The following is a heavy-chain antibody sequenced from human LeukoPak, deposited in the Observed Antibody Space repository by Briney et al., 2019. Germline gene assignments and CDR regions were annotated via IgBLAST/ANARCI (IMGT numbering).Heavy chain of an antibody. CDR1: GGSISSYY. V-gene: IGHV4-4*07. CDR3: ARVPRSYYYYYYMDV. Sequence: PSETLSLTCTVSGGSISSYYWSWIRQHAGKGLEWIGRIYTSGSTNYNPSLKSRVTMSVDTSKNQFSLKLSSVTAADTAVYYCARVPRSYYYYYYMDVWGKGTTVTVSS. CDR2: IYTSGST. J-gene: IGHJ6*03.